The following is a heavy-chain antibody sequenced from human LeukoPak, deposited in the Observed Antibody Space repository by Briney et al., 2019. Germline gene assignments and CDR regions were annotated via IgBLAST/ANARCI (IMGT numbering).Heavy chain of an antibody. Sequence: GGSLRLSCAASGFTFSNAWMSWVRQAPGKGLEWVGRIKSKTDGGTTDYAAPVKGRFTISRDDSKNTLYLQMNSLRAEDTAVYYCAKEGSGWYRTLDYWGQGTLVTVSS. CDR3: AKEGSGWYRTLDY. CDR1: GFTFSNAW. CDR2: IKSKTDGGTT. V-gene: IGHV3-15*01. J-gene: IGHJ4*02. D-gene: IGHD6-19*01.